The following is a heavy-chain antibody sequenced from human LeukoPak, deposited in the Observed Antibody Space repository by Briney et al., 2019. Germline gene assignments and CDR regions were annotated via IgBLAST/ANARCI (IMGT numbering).Heavy chain of an antibody. V-gene: IGHV3-21*01. CDR1: GFTFNSYA. D-gene: IGHD3-9*01. J-gene: IGHJ3*02. Sequence: GGSLRLSCAASGFTFNSYATNWVRQAPGKGLEWVSSISSSGTYVYYADSVKGRFTISRDNAKDSLSLQMNSLRADDAAVYYCARASSKQLAGYLPDGFDIWGQGTMVTVSS. CDR2: ISSSGTYV. CDR3: ARASSKQLAGYLPDGFDI.